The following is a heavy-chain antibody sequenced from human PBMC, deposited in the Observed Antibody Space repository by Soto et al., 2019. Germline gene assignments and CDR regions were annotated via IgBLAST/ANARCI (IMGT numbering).Heavy chain of an antibody. Sequence: QEYLVESGGDLVKPGGSLRLSCAASGFSFSDYYMSWVRQAPGKGLEWILYIGTSTGTIYYADSVKGRFTISSDSANNSLYLQMKSRRVEDTAVYYCVRRRDYLDVWGKGTTVTVSS. CDR3: VRRRDYLDV. J-gene: IGHJ6*03. V-gene: IGHV3-11*01. CDR2: IGTSTGTI. CDR1: GFSFSDYY.